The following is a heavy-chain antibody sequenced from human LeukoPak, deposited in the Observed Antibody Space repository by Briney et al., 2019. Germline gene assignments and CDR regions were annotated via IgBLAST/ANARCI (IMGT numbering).Heavy chain of an antibody. CDR1: GFTFSNYW. CDR2: INSDGSIT. Sequence: GGSLRLSCAASGFTFSNYWMHWVRQAPGKGLVWVSRINSDGSITSYADSVKGRFTISRDNAKNTLYLQMNSLRAEDTAVYYCARGHRSAGTYYYYYMDVWGKGTTVTVSS. D-gene: IGHD6-13*01. V-gene: IGHV3-74*01. J-gene: IGHJ6*03. CDR3: ARGHRSAGTYYYYYMDV.